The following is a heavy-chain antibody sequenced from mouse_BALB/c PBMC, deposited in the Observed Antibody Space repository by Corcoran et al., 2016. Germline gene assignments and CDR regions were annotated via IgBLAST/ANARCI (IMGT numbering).Heavy chain of an antibody. V-gene: IGHV9-3-1*01. D-gene: IGHD6-1*01. J-gene: IGHJ4*01. CDR1: GYTFSNYG. Sequence: QIQLVQYGPELKKPGETFKMSCKASGYTFSNYGMNWVKQVPGKGLKWMGWINTYTGEPTYADDFKGRFAFSSETSARTAYLQINNLKNEDTATYFCAREPYAMDYWGQGTSVTVS. CDR2: INTYTGEP. CDR3: AREPYAMDY.